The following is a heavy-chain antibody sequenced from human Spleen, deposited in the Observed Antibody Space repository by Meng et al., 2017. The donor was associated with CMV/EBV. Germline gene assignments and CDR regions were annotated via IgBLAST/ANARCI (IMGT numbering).Heavy chain of an antibody. D-gene: IGHD5-12*01. V-gene: IGHV1-18*01. CDR2: ISAYHGNT. CDR1: GYTFTSYG. CDR3: ARAVSGYDQRPFDY. J-gene: IGHJ4*02. Sequence: SGYTFTSYGISWVRQAPGQGLEWMGWISAYHGNTNYAQKLQGRVTMTTDTSTSTAYMELRSLRSDDTAVYYCARAVSGYDQRPFDYWGQGTLVTVSS.